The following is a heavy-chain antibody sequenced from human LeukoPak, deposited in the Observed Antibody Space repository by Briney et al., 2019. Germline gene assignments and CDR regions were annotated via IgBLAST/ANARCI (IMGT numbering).Heavy chain of an antibody. D-gene: IGHD3-9*01. CDR3: ARDLAGFEEPRYYYYMDV. J-gene: IGHJ6*03. Sequence: GSLRLSCVPPGFPVNRNVMSWVRQAPGKGLEWVSLIYSDDRAFYADSVKGRFTISRNKSRNTLFLQMSSLKPEDTAIYYCARDLAGFEEPRYYYYMDVWGKGTTVTVSS. CDR1: GFPVNRNV. CDR2: IYSDDRA. V-gene: IGHV3-66*01.